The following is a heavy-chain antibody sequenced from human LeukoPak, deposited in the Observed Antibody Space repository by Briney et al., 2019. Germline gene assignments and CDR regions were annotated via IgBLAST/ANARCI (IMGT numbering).Heavy chain of an antibody. CDR2: INHSGST. CDR1: GGSFSGYY. V-gene: IGHV4-34*01. J-gene: IGHJ4*02. CDR3: ARVPSPRGAARLSQPLDY. D-gene: IGHD6-6*01. Sequence: NPSETLSLTCAVYGGSFSGYYWSWIRQPPGKGLEWIGEINHSGSTNYTPSLKSRVTISVDTSKNQFSLKLSSVTAADTAVYYCARVPSPRGAARLSQPLDYWGQGTLVTVSS.